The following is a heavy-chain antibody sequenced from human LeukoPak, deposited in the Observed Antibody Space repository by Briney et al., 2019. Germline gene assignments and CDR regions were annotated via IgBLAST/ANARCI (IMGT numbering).Heavy chain of an antibody. D-gene: IGHD1-26*01. CDR1: GFTFSSYG. J-gene: IGHJ6*03. CDR3: AGGSSPYYYYMDV. Sequence: GGSLRLSCAASGFTFSSYGMHWVRQAPGKGLEWVAFIRYDGSNKYYADSVKGRFTISRDNSKNTLYLQMNSLRAEDTAVYYCAGGSSPYYYYMDVWGKGTTVTVSS. CDR2: IRYDGSNK. V-gene: IGHV3-30*02.